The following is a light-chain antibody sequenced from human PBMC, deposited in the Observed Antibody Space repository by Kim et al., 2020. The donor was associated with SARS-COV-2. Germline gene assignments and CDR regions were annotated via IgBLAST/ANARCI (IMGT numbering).Light chain of an antibody. CDR2: KAS. V-gene: IGKV1-5*03. CDR1: QSISSW. J-gene: IGKJ1*01. Sequence: DIQMTQSPSTLSASVGDRVTITCRASQSISSWLAWYQQKPGKAPALLIYKASILQPGVPSRFSGSGSGTEFTLSIDGLQPDDLATYYCQQYNTFSRKFGQGTKVDIK. CDR3: QQYNTFSRK.